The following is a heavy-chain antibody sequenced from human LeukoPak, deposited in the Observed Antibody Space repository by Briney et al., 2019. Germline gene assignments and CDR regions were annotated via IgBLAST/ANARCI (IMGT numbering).Heavy chain of an antibody. J-gene: IGHJ5*02. CDR2: IYYSGST. CDR3: ARIVVVTAIGFDP. Sequence: PSETLSLTCTVSGGSISSGDYSWSWIRQPPGKGLEWIGYIYYSGSTYYNPSLKSRVTISVDTSKNQFSLKLSSVTAADTAVYYCARIVVVTAIGFDPWGQGTLVTVSS. D-gene: IGHD2-21*02. CDR1: GGSISSGDYS. V-gene: IGHV4-30-4*01.